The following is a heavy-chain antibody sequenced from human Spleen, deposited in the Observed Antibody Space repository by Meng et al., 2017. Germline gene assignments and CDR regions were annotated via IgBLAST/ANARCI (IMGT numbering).Heavy chain of an antibody. D-gene: IGHD6-6*01. J-gene: IGHJ5*02. CDR1: GGSFSGYY. V-gene: IGHV4-34*01. CDR2: INHSGST. Sequence: QVRVQEWGGGLLQPSETLSLTCAVYGGSFSGYYWSWIRQPPGKGLEWIGEINHSGSTNYNPSLKSRVTISVDTSKNQFSLKLSSVTAADTAVYYCARPSRYNWFDPWGQGTLVTVSS. CDR3: ARPSRYNWFDP.